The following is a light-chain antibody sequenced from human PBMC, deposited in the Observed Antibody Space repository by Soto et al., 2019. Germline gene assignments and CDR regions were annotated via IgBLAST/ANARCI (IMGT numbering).Light chain of an antibody. CDR1: QSVGSS. V-gene: IGKV3-11*01. Sequence: VLTQSPDTLSLSPWERATLSCRASQSVGSSLAWYQQKPGQAPRLLIYDASNRATGIPARFSGSGSGTDFTLTISSLEPEDFAVYYCQQRSDWRVTFGPGTKVDI. J-gene: IGKJ3*01. CDR3: QQRSDWRVT. CDR2: DAS.